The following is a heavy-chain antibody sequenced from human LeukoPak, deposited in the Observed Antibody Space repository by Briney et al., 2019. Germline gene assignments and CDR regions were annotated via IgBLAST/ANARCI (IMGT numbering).Heavy chain of an antibody. CDR3: SRDLTGMTDEDWFDP. J-gene: IGHJ5*02. D-gene: IGHD1-20*01. Sequence: ASVKVSCKASRYTFTGYYMHWVRQAPGQGLEWMGWINPNSGGTNYAQKFQGRVTMTRDTSISTANSELSRLRSDATAVYYCSRDLTGMTDEDWFDPWGQGTLVTVSS. CDR2: INPNSGGT. V-gene: IGHV1-2*02. CDR1: RYTFTGYY.